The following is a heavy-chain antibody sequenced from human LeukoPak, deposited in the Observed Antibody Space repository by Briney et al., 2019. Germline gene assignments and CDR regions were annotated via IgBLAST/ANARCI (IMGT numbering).Heavy chain of an antibody. CDR1: GFTFSSYA. D-gene: IGHD5-18*01. J-gene: IGHJ4*02. CDR2: ISYDGSNK. V-gene: IGHV3-30-3*01. Sequence: GGSLRLSCAASGFTFSSYAMHWVRQAPGKGLEWVAVISYDGSNKYYADSVKGRFPISRDNSKNTLYLQMNSLRAEDTAVYYCARDGSWIQLWFSYYSDYWGQGTLVTVSS. CDR3: ARDGSWIQLWFSYYSDY.